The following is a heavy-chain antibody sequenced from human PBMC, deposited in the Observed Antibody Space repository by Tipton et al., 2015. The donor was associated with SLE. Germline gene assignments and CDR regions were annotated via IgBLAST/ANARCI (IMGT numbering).Heavy chain of an antibody. J-gene: IGHJ4*02. Sequence: SLRLSCAASGFTFDDYAMHWVRQAPGKGLVWVSRIRYDGSSITYADSVTGRFTISRDNAKNTLYLQMNSLRAEDTAVYYCARLPQWELKPWDSWGRGTLVTVSS. CDR3: ARLPQWELKPWDS. CDR1: GFTFDDYA. D-gene: IGHD1-26*01. CDR2: IRYDGSSI. V-gene: IGHV3-74*01.